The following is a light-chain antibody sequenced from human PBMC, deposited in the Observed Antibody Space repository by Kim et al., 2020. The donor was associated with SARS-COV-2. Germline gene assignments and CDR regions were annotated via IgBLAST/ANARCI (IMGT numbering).Light chain of an antibody. Sequence: QRVTISCTGSSSNIWAGYDVHWYQQLPGTAPKLLISANNNRPSGVPDRFSGSRSVTSASLAITGLQAEDEADYYCQSYDSSLSVVVFGGGTQLTVL. CDR3: QSYDSSLSVVV. CDR1: SSNIWAGYD. V-gene: IGLV1-40*01. J-gene: IGLJ2*01. CDR2: ANN.